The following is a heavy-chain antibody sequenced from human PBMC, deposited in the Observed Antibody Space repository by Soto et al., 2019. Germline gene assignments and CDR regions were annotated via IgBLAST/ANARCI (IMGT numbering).Heavy chain of an antibody. Sequence: VGSLRLSCAASGFTFSLYSMIWVRRAPGKGLEWVSSISSTSTYIYFADSLKGRLTISRDNAKNSLFLQMDSLRAEDTAIYYCVRARATDSRPDYWGQGTLVTVSS. D-gene: IGHD3-22*01. CDR1: GFTFSLYS. J-gene: IGHJ4*02. CDR3: VRARATDSRPDY. V-gene: IGHV3-21*06. CDR2: ISSTSTYI.